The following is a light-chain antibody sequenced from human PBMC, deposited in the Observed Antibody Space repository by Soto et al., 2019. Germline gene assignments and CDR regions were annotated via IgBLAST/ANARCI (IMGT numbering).Light chain of an antibody. CDR2: GAS. CDR3: QQYCSSPLT. CDR1: QSVSSSY. Sequence: EIVLTQSPGTLSLSPGERATLSCRASQSVSSSYLAWYQQKPGQAPRLLIYGASTRATGIPDRFSGSGSGTDFTFTISRLESEDCAVYFCQQYCSSPLTFGGGTKVEIK. V-gene: IGKV3-20*01. J-gene: IGKJ4*01.